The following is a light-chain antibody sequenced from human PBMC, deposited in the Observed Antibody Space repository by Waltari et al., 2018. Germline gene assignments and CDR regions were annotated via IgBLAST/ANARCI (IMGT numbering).Light chain of an antibody. J-gene: IGKJ1*01. CDR1: QSISSW. Sequence: DIQITQSPSTLSASVGDRVPLTCRASQSISSWLAWYRQKPGKAPKLLIYKASSLESGVPSRFSGSVSGTEFTLTISSLQPDDFATYYCQQYNSYPWTFGQGTKVEIK. CDR2: KAS. V-gene: IGKV1-5*03. CDR3: QQYNSYPWT.